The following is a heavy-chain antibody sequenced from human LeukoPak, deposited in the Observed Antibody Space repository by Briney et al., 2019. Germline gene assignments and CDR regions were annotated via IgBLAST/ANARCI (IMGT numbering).Heavy chain of an antibody. CDR3: ARAPHPYCSGGNCIYFDY. CDR2: IYHSGST. Sequence: SETLSLTCTVSGYSISSGYYWGWIRQPPGKGLEWIGRIYHSGSTYYNPSLKSRVTISVDTSKNQFSLKLSSVTAADTAVYYCARAPHPYCSGGNCIYFDYRGQGTLVTVSS. J-gene: IGHJ4*02. V-gene: IGHV4-38-2*02. D-gene: IGHD2-15*01. CDR1: GYSISSGYY.